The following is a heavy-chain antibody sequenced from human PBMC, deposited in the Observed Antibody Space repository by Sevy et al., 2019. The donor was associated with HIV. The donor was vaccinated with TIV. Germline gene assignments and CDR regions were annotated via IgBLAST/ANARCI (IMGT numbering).Heavy chain of an antibody. CDR3: ARASQTPSPKTIFGVVFRGRGRGNDAFDI. CDR2: IKQDGSEK. D-gene: IGHD3-3*01. V-gene: IGHV3-7*04. Sequence: GGSLRLSCAASGFTFSSYWMSWVRQAPGKGLEWVANIKQDGSEKYYVDSVKGRFTISRDNAKNSRYLQMNSLRAEDTALNDCARASQTPSPKTIFGVVFRGRGRGNDAFDIWGQGTMVTVSS. J-gene: IGHJ3*02. CDR1: GFTFSSYW.